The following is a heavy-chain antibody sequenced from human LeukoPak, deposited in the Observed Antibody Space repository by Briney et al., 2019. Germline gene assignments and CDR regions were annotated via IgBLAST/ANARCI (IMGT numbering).Heavy chain of an antibody. V-gene: IGHV4-59*12. CDR2: IYNSGTT. CDR3: ARHYYDSSGYYVWFDP. Sequence: PSETLSLTCTVSGGSISSNFWSWIRQPPGKGLEYIGYIYNSGTTNYNPSLKSRVTMSVDTSKNQFSLKLSSVTAADTAVYYCARHYYDSSGYYVWFDPWGQGTLVTVSS. J-gene: IGHJ5*02. D-gene: IGHD3-22*01. CDR1: GGSISSNF.